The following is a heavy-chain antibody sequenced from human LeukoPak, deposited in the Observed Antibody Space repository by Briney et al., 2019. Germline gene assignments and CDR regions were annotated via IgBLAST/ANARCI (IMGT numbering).Heavy chain of an antibody. CDR2: VNPNSGET. J-gene: IGHJ5*02. CDR1: GYTFSGYY. Sequence: ASVKVSCKASGYTFSGYYLHWVRQAPGQGLEWMGSVNPNSGETNYEQKFQGSVTMTTDTYISTVYMERSRLRSDDTAVYYCARASGSYWWFDPWGKGTLVSVSS. D-gene: IGHD1-26*01. CDR3: ARASGSYWWFDP. V-gene: IGHV1-2*02.